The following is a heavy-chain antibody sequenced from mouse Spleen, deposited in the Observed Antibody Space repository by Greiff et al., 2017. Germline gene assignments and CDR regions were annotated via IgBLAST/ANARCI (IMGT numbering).Heavy chain of an antibody. CDR3: ARFDSNFLDY. V-gene: IGHV5-6*02. CDR1: GFTFSSYG. D-gene: IGHD2-5*01. CDR2: ISSGGSYT. Sequence: EVMLVESGGDLVKPGGSLKLSCAASGFTFSSYGMSWVRQTPDKRLEWVATISSGGSYTYYPDSVKGRFTISRDNAKNTLYLQMSSLKSEDTAMCYCARFDSNFLDYWGQGTTLTVSS. J-gene: IGHJ2*01.